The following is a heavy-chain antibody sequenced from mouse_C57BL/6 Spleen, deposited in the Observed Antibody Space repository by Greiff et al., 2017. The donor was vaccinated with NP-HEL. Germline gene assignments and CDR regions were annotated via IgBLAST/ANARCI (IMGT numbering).Heavy chain of an antibody. D-gene: IGHD2-5*01. CDR3: AREDYSNWYFDV. CDR1: GYTFTSYG. Sequence: QVQLKESGAELARPGASVKLSCKASGYTFTSYGISWVKQRTGQGLEWIGEIYPRSGNTYYNEKFKGKATLTADKSSSTAYMGLRSLTSEDSAVYFCAREDYSNWYFDVWGTGTTVTVSS. CDR2: IYPRSGNT. V-gene: IGHV1-81*01. J-gene: IGHJ1*03.